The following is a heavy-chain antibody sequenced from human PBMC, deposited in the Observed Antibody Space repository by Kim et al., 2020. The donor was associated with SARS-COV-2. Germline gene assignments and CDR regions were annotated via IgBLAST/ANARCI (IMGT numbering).Heavy chain of an antibody. J-gene: IGHJ4*02. Sequence: GGSLRLSCAASGFTFSSYAMSWVRQAPGKGLEWVSAISGNVGATHYADSVKGRFTISRDNSKNTLFLQINSLRVEDTAIYYCAKDRGDNWNGGTAFDYWGQGTLVTVSS. CDR2: ISGNVGAT. CDR3: AKDRGDNWNGGTAFDY. V-gene: IGHV3-23*01. CDR1: GFTFSSYA. D-gene: IGHD1-1*01.